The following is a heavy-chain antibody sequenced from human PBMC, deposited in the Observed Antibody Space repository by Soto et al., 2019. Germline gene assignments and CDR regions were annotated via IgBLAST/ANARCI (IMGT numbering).Heavy chain of an antibody. V-gene: IGHV3-23*01. CDR2: ISGSGDRT. D-gene: IGHD4-17*01. CDR3: AKDVARNTVTTDYFDS. CDR1: GFTFSSYA. Sequence: EVQLLESGGGLVQPGGSLGLSCAASGFTFSSYAMTWVRRAPGKGLEWVSAISGSGDRTYYADSVKGRFTISRDNSKNTLYLQMNILSAEDTALYYCAKDVARNTVTTDYFDSWGQGILVTVSS. J-gene: IGHJ4*02.